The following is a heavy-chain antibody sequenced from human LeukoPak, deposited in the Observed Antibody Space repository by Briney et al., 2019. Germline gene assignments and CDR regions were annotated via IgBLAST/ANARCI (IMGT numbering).Heavy chain of an antibody. V-gene: IGHV4-59*01. CDR3: AGGGFGRSIDY. Sequence: DPSETLSLTCTVSGGIISSYYWSWIRQPPGKGLEWIGYIYYSGSTNYNPSLKSRVTISVDTSKNQFSLKLSSVTAADTAVYYCAGGGFGRSIDYWGQGTLVTVSS. D-gene: IGHD3-10*01. CDR2: IYYSGST. CDR1: GGIISSYY. J-gene: IGHJ4*02.